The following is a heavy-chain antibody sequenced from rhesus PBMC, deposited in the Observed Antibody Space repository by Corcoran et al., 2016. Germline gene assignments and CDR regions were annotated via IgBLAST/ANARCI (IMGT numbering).Heavy chain of an antibody. Sequence: QVKLQQWGEGLVKSSETLSLTCAVHGGSISDYYYWSWIRQPPGKGLAWIGYINGQRLSTNPNPSLKNRVTISIDRSKNQFSLKLTSVTAADTAVYYCASRGYNGYSIDYWVRESWSPSPQ. CDR3: ASRGYNGYSIDY. V-gene: IGHV4-73*01. D-gene: IGHD5-42*01. J-gene: IGHJ4*01. CDR2: INGQRLST. CDR1: GGSISDYYY.